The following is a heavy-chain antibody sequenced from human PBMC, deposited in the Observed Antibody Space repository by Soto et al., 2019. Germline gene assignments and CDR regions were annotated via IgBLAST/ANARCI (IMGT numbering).Heavy chain of an antibody. Sequence: EVQLLESGGGLVQPGGSLRLSCAASGFTFSSYVMSWARQAPGKGLEWVSSISNTGGSTYYADSVKGRFTISRDNSKNTLYVQMNSLRGEDTAVYYCAKGVGGLRVLDAFDIWGQGTMVTVSS. D-gene: IGHD3-10*01. CDR3: AKGVGGLRVLDAFDI. V-gene: IGHV3-23*01. CDR1: GFTFSSYV. CDR2: ISNTGGST. J-gene: IGHJ3*02.